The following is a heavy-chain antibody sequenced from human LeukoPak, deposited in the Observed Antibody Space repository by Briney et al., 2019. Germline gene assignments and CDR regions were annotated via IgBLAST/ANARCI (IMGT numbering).Heavy chain of an antibody. J-gene: IGHJ5*02. CDR1: GYTFTSYD. Sequence: ASVKVSCKASGYTFTSYDINWVRQATGQGLEWMGWMSPNSGNTGYAQKFQGRVTMTRNTSISTAYMELSSLRSDDTAVYYCARDVHLGYCSGGSCRNWFDPWGQGTLVAVSS. CDR3: ARDVHLGYCSGGSCRNWFDP. CDR2: MSPNSGNT. V-gene: IGHV1-8*01. D-gene: IGHD2-15*01.